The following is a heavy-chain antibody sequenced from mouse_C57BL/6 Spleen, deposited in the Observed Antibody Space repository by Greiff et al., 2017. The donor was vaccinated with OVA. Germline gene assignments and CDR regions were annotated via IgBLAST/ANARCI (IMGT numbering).Heavy chain of an antibody. CDR2: IDPETGGT. J-gene: IGHJ4*01. D-gene: IGHD1-1*01. CDR3: TRQVYYGSSYGIYYYAMDY. CDR1: GYTFTDYE. V-gene: IGHV1-15*01. Sequence: QVQLKESGAELVRPGASVTLSCKASGYTFTDYEMHWVKQTPVHGLEWIGAIDPETGGTAYNQKFKGKAILTADKSSSTAYMELRSLTSEDSAVYYCTRQVYYGSSYGIYYYAMDYWGQGTSVTVSS.